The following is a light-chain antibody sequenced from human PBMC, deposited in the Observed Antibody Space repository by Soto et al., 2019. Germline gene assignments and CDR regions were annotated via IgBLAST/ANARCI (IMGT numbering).Light chain of an antibody. CDR2: GAS. CDR3: QQSYSTPQT. Sequence: EIVLTQSPGTRSLSPEERATLPCSASQSVSNNYLAWYQQKHGQAPRLFIYGASNRATGIPDRFSGSGSGTDFNLTISSLQTEDFATYYCQQSYSTPQTFGQGTKVDIK. J-gene: IGKJ1*01. V-gene: IGKV3-20*01. CDR1: QSVSNNY.